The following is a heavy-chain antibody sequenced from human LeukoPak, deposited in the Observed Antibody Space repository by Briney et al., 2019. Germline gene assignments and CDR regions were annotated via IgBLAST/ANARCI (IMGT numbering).Heavy chain of an antibody. CDR3: ARSIAVAGTSWYFDL. CDR2: TYHSGST. Sequence: SETLSLTCAVSGGSISSSNWWSWVRPPPGKGLEWIGETYHSGSTNYNPSLKSRVTISVDKSKNQFSLKLSSVTAADTAVYYCARSIAVAGTSWYFDLWGRGTLVTVSS. D-gene: IGHD6-19*01. CDR1: GGSISSSNW. J-gene: IGHJ2*01. V-gene: IGHV4-4*02.